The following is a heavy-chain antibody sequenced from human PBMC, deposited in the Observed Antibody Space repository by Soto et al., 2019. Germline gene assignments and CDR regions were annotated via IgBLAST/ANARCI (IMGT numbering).Heavy chain of an antibody. CDR1: GFTFSSYA. J-gene: IGHJ3*02. Sequence: GGSLRLSCAASGFTFSSYAMSWVRQAPGKGLEWVSAISGSGGSTYYADSVKGRFTISRDNSKNTLYLQMNSLRAEDTAVYYCAKDKNYYDSSGYLHDAFDIWGQGTMVTVPS. D-gene: IGHD3-22*01. CDR2: ISGSGGST. V-gene: IGHV3-23*01. CDR3: AKDKNYYDSSGYLHDAFDI.